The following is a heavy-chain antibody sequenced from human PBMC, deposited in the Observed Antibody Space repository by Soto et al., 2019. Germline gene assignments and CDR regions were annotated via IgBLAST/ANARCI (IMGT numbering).Heavy chain of an antibody. V-gene: IGHV4-39*01. CDR2: IYYSGST. CDR3: ARHTARWYGDYGRGPNWFDP. Sequence: QLQLQESGPGLVKPSETLSLTCTVSGGSISSSSYYWGWIRQPPGKGLEWIGSIYYSGSTYYNPSLKSRVTTSVDTSKNQFSLKLSSVTAADTAVYYCARHTARWYGDYGRGPNWFDPWGQGTLVTVSS. D-gene: IGHD4-17*01. CDR1: GGSISSSSYY. J-gene: IGHJ5*02.